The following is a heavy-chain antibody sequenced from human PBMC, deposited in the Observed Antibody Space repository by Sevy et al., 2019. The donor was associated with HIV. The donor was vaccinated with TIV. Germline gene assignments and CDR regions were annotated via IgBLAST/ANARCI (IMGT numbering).Heavy chain of an antibody. CDR3: AGVPDCGRSGCSHYYGMDV. CDR2: IGPDGRVT. Sequence: GGSLRLSCVVSGFTFSSYWMHWVRQGPGKGLVWVSRIGPDGRVTTYADSVKGRLTVSRDDAKNTVYLQMNSQIPEDMAVYYCAGVPDCGRSGCSHYYGMDVWGQGTTVTVSS. D-gene: IGHD2-15*01. CDR1: GFTFSSYW. J-gene: IGHJ6*02. V-gene: IGHV3-74*01.